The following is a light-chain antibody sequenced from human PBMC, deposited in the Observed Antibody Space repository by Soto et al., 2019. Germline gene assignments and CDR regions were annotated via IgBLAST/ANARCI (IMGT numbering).Light chain of an antibody. V-gene: IGKV3-15*01. CDR3: QQYNTWPRT. CDR2: GAS. CDR1: QSVSSN. Sequence: EIVLTQSPATRSSFPGDRVTLSCRASQSVSSNLAWYQQKPGQAPRLLIYGASTRATDIPGRFSGGGSGTEFNLTISSLQSEDFAIYFCQQYNTWPRTFGQGIKVDIK. J-gene: IGKJ1*01.